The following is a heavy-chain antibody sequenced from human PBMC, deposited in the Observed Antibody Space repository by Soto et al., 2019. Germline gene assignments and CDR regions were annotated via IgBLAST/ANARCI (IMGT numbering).Heavy chain of an antibody. CDR2: IYYSGST. CDR1: GGSISSYY. Sequence: QVQLQESGPGLVKPSETLSLTCTVSGGSISSYYWSWIRQPPGKGLEWIGYIYYSGSTNYNPSLKSRVTISVDTSKTQFSLKLSSVTAADTAVYYCARAAGYYYYYGMDVWGQGTTVTVSS. J-gene: IGHJ6*02. V-gene: IGHV4-59*01. CDR3: ARAAGYYYYYGMDV.